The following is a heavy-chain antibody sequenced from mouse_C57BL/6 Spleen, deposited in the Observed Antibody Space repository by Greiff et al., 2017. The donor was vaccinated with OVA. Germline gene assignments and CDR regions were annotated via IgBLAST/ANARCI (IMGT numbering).Heavy chain of an antibody. J-gene: IGHJ4*01. Sequence: EVQLQQSGAELVRPGASVKLSCTASGFNIKDDYMHWVKQRPEQGLEWIGWIDPENGDTEYASKFQGKATITADTSSNTAYLQLSSLTSEDTAVYYCTFTTMYAMDYWGQGTSVTVSS. CDR1: GFNIKDDY. CDR2: IDPENGDT. D-gene: IGHD1-1*01. V-gene: IGHV14-4*01. CDR3: TFTTMYAMDY.